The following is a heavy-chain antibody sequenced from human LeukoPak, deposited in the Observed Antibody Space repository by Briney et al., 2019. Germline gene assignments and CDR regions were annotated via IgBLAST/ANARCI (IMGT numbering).Heavy chain of an antibody. CDR3: ARWYGARGYYGMDV. CDR2: IYYSGST. Sequence: SQTLSLTCTVSGGSISSGGYYWSWIRQHPGKGLEWIGYIYYSGSTYYNPSLKSRVTISVDTSKNQFSLKLSSVTAADTAVYYCARWYGARGYYGMDVWGQGTTVTVSS. CDR1: GGSISSGGYY. J-gene: IGHJ6*02. D-gene: IGHD4-17*01. V-gene: IGHV4-31*03.